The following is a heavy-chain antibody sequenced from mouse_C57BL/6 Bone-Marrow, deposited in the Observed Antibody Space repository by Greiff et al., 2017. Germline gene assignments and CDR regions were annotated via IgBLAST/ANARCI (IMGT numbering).Heavy chain of an antibody. CDR3: ARNNWDEDWFAY. CDR1: GFSLTSYG. Sequence: QVQLQQSGPGLVQPSQSLSITCTVSGFSLTSYGVHWVRQSPGKGLEWLGVIWSGGSTDYNAAFISRLSISKDNSQSQVFFKMNSLQADDTARYYCARNNWDEDWFAYWGQGTLVTVSA. V-gene: IGHV2-2*01. CDR2: IWSGGST. J-gene: IGHJ3*01. D-gene: IGHD4-1*02.